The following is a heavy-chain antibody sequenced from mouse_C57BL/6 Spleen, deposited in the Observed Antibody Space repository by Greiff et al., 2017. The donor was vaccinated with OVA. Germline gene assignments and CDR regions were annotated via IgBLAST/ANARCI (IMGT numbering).Heavy chain of an antibody. CDR1: GYSITSGYY. V-gene: IGHV3-6*01. CDR2: ISYDGSN. Sequence: EVQLQQSGPGLVKPSQSLSLTCSVTGYSITSGYYWNWIRQFPGNKLEWMGYISYDGSNKYNPSLKNRISITRDTSKNQFFLKFNSVTTEDTATYYCARDRGYWGQGTTLTVSS. CDR3: ARDRGY. D-gene: IGHD3-1*01. J-gene: IGHJ2*01.